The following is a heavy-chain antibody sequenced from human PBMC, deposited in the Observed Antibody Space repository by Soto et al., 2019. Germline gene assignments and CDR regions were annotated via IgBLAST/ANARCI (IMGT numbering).Heavy chain of an antibody. V-gene: IGHV3-66*01. CDR2: IYSGGST. D-gene: IGHD3-16*01. CDR1: GISVSRNY. CDR3: AGGNNVEERD. Sequence: EVQLVESGGGLVQPGGSLRLSCAASGISVSRNYMSWVRQAPGKGLEWVSLIYSGGSTDYADSVKGRFSISRDNSKNTVYLQITSLSVDDRAGYYCAGGNNVEERDWGQGTVVTVSS. J-gene: IGHJ4*02.